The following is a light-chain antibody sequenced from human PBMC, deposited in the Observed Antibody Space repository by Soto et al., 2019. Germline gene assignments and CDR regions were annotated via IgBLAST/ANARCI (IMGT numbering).Light chain of an antibody. CDR2: MAS. CDR3: QQHNSYPAT. J-gene: IGKJ1*01. V-gene: IGKV1-5*03. Sequence: DIRMTQSPSTLSASVGDRVTITCRASQSISTWLAWYQQKPGKAPKLLIYMASTLESGVPSRFSGTASGTEFTLTISSLQPDDFATYYCQQHNSYPATFGQGTKVEIK. CDR1: QSISTW.